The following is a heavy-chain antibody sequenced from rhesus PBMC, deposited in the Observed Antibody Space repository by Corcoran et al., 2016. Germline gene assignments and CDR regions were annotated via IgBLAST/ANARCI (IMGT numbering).Heavy chain of an antibody. CDR1: GYSISSNY. CDR3: ARGPGGLDS. V-gene: IGHV4-147*01. CDR2: IYGSSGGT. Sequence: QVQLQESGPGLVKPSETLSLTCAVSGYSISSNYWSWIRQPPGKGLEWIGYIYGSSGGTYYNPSLKCRVTISTDTSKNQSSLKLSAVTAADTAVYYCARGPGGLDSWGQGVVVTVSS. J-gene: IGHJ6*01.